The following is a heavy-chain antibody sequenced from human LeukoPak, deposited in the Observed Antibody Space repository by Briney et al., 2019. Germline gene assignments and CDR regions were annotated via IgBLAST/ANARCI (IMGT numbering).Heavy chain of an antibody. Sequence: ASVKVSCKASGYTFTSYAMHWVRQAPGQRLEWMGWINAGNGNTKYSQKFQGRVTITRDTSASTAYMELSSLRSEDTAVYYCARVAAIAGQVIGYWGQGTLVTVSS. CDR1: GYTFTSYA. J-gene: IGHJ4*02. CDR2: INAGNGNT. CDR3: ARVAAIAGQVIGY. V-gene: IGHV1-3*01. D-gene: IGHD3-16*02.